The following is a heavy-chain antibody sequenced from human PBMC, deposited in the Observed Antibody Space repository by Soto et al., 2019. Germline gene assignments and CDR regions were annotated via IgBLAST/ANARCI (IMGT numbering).Heavy chain of an antibody. CDR1: GFTFRNYG. CDR2: ISSSSSTI. Sequence: GGSLRLSCAASGFTFRNYGMNWARQAPGKGLEWVSYISSSSSTIYYADSVKGRFTISRDNAKNSLYLQMNSLRDEDTAVYYCARESRFLEWLSLNWFDPWGQGTLVTVSS. CDR3: ARESRFLEWLSLNWFDP. J-gene: IGHJ5*02. V-gene: IGHV3-48*02. D-gene: IGHD3-3*01.